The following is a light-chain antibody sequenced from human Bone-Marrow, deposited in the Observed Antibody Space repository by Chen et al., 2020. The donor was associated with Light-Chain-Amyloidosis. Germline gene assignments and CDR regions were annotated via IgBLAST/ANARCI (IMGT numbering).Light chain of an antibody. Sequence: ELVLTQSTDTLSLSAGERATLSCRASQSVSTNLAWYQQKPGQAPRLLIYDASNRATGIPARFSGSGSGTDFTLTISGLEPEDFAVYYCQQRTSWPREYTFGQGTKVEIK. CDR1: QSVSTN. CDR2: DAS. V-gene: IGKV3-11*01. CDR3: QQRTSWPREYT. J-gene: IGKJ2*01.